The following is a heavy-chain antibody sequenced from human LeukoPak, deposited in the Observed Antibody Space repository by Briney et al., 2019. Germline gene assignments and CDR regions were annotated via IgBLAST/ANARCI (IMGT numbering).Heavy chain of an antibody. D-gene: IGHD3-22*01. J-gene: IGHJ4*02. Sequence: GGSLRLSCAASGFTFSSYAMHWVRQAPGKGLEWVAVISYDGSNKYYADSVKGRFTISRDNSKNTLYLQMNSLRAEDTAVYYCARDRLVVTKYYFDYWGQGTLVTVSS. CDR3: ARDRLVVTKYYFDY. V-gene: IGHV3-30*04. CDR2: ISYDGSNK. CDR1: GFTFSSYA.